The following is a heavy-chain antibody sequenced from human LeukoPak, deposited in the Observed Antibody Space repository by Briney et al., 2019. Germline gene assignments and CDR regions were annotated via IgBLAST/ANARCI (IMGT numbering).Heavy chain of an antibody. J-gene: IGHJ5*02. CDR2: INPSGGST. V-gene: IGHV1-46*03. D-gene: IGHD6-13*01. Sequence: ASVKVSCKASGYTFTSYYMHWVRQAPGQGLEWMGIINPSGGSTSYAQKFQGRVTMTRDTSTSTVYMEPSSLRSEDTAVYYCARGSPDIIAAAGGNWFDPWGQGTLVTVSS. CDR3: ARGSPDIIAAAGGNWFDP. CDR1: GYTFTSYY.